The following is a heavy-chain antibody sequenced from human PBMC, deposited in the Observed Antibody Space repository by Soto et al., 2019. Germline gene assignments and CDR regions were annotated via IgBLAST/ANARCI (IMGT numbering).Heavy chain of an antibody. CDR3: AREGSAYYFDY. J-gene: IGHJ4*02. CDR1: GFTFSSYS. V-gene: IGHV3-21*01. Sequence: PGGSLRLSCAASGFTFSSYSMNWVRQAPGKGLEWVSSISSSSYIYYADSVKGRFTISRDNAKNSLYLQMNSLTAEDTAVYYCAREGSAYYFDYRGQGTLVTVSS. CDR2: ISSSSYI.